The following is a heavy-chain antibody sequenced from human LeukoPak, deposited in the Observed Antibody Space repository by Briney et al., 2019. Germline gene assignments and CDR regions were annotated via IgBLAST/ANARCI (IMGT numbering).Heavy chain of an antibody. Sequence: SETLSLTCAVYGGSFSGYYWSWIRQPPGKGLEWIGYIYYSGSTNYNPSLKSRVTISVDTSKNQFSLKLSSVTAADTAVYYCARGKDDILTGARQYYFDYWGQGTLVTVSS. D-gene: IGHD3-9*01. CDR3: ARGKDDILTGARQYYFDY. CDR1: GGSFSGYY. CDR2: IYYSGST. J-gene: IGHJ4*02. V-gene: IGHV4-59*01.